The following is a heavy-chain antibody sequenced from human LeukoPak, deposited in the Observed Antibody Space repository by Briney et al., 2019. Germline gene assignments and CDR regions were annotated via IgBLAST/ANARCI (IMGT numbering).Heavy chain of an antibody. CDR1: GGTFRSNA. Sequence: SVKVSCKASGGTFRSNAISWVRQAPGQGLEWMGGITPIFGTANYAQKFQGRVTITAVESMSTAYMELSSLRSEDTAVYYCARGWLEKTTVVTPYNYGGQETLVTVPS. D-gene: IGHD4-23*01. CDR2: ITPIFGTA. V-gene: IGHV1-69*13. J-gene: IGHJ4*02. CDR3: ARGWLEKTTVVTPYNY.